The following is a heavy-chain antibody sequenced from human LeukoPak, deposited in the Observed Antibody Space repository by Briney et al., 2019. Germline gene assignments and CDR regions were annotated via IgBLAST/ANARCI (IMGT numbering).Heavy chain of an antibody. J-gene: IGHJ5*02. V-gene: IGHV4-34*01. D-gene: IGHD5-24*01. CDR1: GGSFSGYY. CDR2: INHSGST. CDR3: AKMGARWLDNCRFDP. Sequence: SETLSLTCAVYGGSFSGYYWSWIRQPPGKGLEWIGEINHSGSTNYNPSLKSRVTISVDTSKNQFSLKLSSVTAEDTAVYYCAKMGARWLDNCRFDPWGQGTLVTVSS.